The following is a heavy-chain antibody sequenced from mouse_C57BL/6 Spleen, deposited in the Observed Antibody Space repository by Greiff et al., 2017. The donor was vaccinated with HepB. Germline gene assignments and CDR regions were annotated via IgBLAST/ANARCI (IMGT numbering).Heavy chain of an antibody. D-gene: IGHD1-1*01. CDR3: ARNSNYYGSSYDS. CDR1: GFSLTSYG. CDR2: IWSGGST. Sequence: VQLQESGPGLVQPSQSLSITCTVSGFSLTSYGVHWVRQSPGKGLEWLGVIWSGGSTDYNAAFISRLSISKDNSKSQVFFKMNSQQADDTAIYYCARNSNYYGSSYDSWGQGTTLTVSS. J-gene: IGHJ2*01. V-gene: IGHV2-2*01.